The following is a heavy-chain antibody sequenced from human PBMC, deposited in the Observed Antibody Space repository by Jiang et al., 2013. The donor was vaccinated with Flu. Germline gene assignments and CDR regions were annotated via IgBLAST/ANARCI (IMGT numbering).Heavy chain of an antibody. V-gene: IGHV4-39*07. CDR2: LSSGNT. Sequence: RQSPGRGWSGLEYLSSGNTYYKPSLKSRVTISIDKSKNQFSLNLSSVTAADTAVYYCAREGVSTSWFDPWGQGTLVTVSS. D-gene: IGHD5/OR15-5a*01. CDR3: AREGVSTSWFDP. J-gene: IGHJ5*02.